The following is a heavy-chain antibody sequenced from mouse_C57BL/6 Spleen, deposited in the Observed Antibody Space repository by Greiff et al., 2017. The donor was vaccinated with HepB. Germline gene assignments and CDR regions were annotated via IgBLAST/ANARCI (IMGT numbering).Heavy chain of an antibody. CDR1: GYSFTSYY. V-gene: IGHV1-66*01. D-gene: IGHD4-1*01. Sequence: VKLMESGPELVKPGASVKISCKASGYSFTSYYIHWVKQRPGQGLEWIGWIYPGSGNTKYNEKFKGKATLTADTASSTAYMQLSSLTSEDSAVYYCARYWDWYFDVWGTGTTVTVSS. J-gene: IGHJ1*03. CDR2: IYPGSGNT. CDR3: ARYWDWYFDV.